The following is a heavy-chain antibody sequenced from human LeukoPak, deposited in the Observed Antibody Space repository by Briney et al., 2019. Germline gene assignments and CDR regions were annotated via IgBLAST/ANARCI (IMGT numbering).Heavy chain of an antibody. V-gene: IGHV4-38-2*02. CDR3: ARGDYYGSGSRYFDY. CDR2: IYHSGST. CDR1: GYSISSGYY. Sequence: SETLSLTCTVSGYSISSGYYWGWNRQPPGRGLEWIGSIYHSGSTYYNPSLKSRVTISVDTSKNQFSLKLSSVTAADTAVYYCARGDYYGSGSRYFDYWGQGTLVTVSS. J-gene: IGHJ4*02. D-gene: IGHD3-10*01.